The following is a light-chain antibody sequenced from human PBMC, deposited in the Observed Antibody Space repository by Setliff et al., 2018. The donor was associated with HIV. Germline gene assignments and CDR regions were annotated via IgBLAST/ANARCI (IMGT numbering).Light chain of an antibody. Sequence: QSALTQPPSASGSLGQSVTISCTGTRSDVGGYNYVSWYQLQPGKAPRLIIYEVSKRPSWVSNRFSASKSGSTASLAISGLRSEDEADYYCAAWDDSLSGQVFGTGTKVT. CDR1: RSDVGGYNY. CDR3: AAWDDSLSGQV. V-gene: IGLV2-8*01. J-gene: IGLJ1*01. CDR2: EVS.